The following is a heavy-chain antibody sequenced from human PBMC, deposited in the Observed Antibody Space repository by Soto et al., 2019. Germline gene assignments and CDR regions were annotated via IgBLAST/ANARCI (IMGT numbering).Heavy chain of an antibody. CDR2: ISQSGFT. Sequence: SETLSLTCAGYGGSFSGYYWSWIRQPPGKGLEWIGEISQSGFTNYNPSLESRVTLSVDTSKSEFSLHLTSMTAADTALYYCARGLFSSGWYSYFDPWGQGTPVTVSS. J-gene: IGHJ5*02. D-gene: IGHD6-19*01. CDR3: ARGLFSSGWYSYFDP. CDR1: GGSFSGYY. V-gene: IGHV4-34*01.